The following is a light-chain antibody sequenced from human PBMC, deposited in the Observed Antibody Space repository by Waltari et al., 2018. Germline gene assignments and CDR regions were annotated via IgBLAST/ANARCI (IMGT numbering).Light chain of an antibody. CDR1: SSDVGSYNL. CDR2: EVS. V-gene: IGLV2-23*02. J-gene: IGLJ2*01. CDR3: FSYAGSSTLV. Sequence: QSALTQPASVSGSPGQSITISCTGTSSDVGSYNLVSWYQQHPGKAPKLIIYEVSKRPSGVSNRFSCSKSGNTASLTISGLQAEDEADYYCFSYAGSSTLVFGGGTKLTVL.